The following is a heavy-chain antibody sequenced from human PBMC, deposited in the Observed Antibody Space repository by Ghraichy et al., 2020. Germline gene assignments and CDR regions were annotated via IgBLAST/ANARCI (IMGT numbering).Heavy chain of an antibody. J-gene: IGHJ2*01. Sequence: LSLTCAASGFTFSSNWMHWVRQAPGEGLVWVSLINSDGSSTSYADSVKGRFTISRDNAKNTLYLQMNTLRAEDTAVYYCVSARPGYFDLWGRGTLVTVSS. CDR2: INSDGSST. CDR1: GFTFSSNW. V-gene: IGHV3-74*01. CDR3: VSARPGYFDL.